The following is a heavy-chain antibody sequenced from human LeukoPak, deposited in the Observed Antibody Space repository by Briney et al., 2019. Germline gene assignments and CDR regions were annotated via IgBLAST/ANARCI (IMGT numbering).Heavy chain of an antibody. CDR2: IDPSDSYT. J-gene: IGHJ4*02. Sequence: GESLRISCKGSGYSFTSYWISWVRQMPGKGLEWMGRIDPSDSYTNYSPSFQGHVTISADKSISTAYLQWSSLKASDTAMYYCARHVYYYGSGSGFGIDYWGQGTLVTVSS. V-gene: IGHV5-10-1*01. D-gene: IGHD3-10*01. CDR1: GYSFTSYW. CDR3: ARHVYYYGSGSGFGIDY.